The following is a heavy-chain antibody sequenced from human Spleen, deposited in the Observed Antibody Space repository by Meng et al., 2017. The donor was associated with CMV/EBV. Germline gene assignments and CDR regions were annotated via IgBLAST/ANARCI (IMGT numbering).Heavy chain of an antibody. CDR2: ISWNSGSI. D-gene: IGHD7-27*01. Sequence: SLKISCAASGFTFDDYAMHWVRQAPGKGLEWVSGISWNSGSIGYADSVKGRFTMSRDNAKNSVYLQMNGLRAEDTAVYYCAREYWGPEYWGQGTLVTVSS. J-gene: IGHJ4*02. CDR1: GFTFDDYA. V-gene: IGHV3-9*01. CDR3: AREYWGPEY.